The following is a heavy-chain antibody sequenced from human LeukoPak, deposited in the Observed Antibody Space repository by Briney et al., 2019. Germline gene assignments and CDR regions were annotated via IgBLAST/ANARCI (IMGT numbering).Heavy chain of an antibody. Sequence: PSETLSLTCTVSGGSISSYYWSWIRQPPGKGLEWIGYIYYSGSTNYNPSLKSRVTISVDTSKYQFSLKLSSVTAADTAVYYCARTHGYYYGMDVWGKGTTVTVSS. CDR1: GGSISSYY. V-gene: IGHV4-59*01. CDR2: IYYSGST. J-gene: IGHJ6*04. CDR3: ARTHGYYYGMDV.